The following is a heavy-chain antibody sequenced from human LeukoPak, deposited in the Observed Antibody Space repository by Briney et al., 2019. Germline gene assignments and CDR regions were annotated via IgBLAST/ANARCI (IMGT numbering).Heavy chain of an antibody. CDR2: VGPSGTT. Sequence: PGGSLRLSCAVSGFTLTTNAMSWVRQAPGKGLAWVSAVGPSGTTYYADSVKGRFTISRDNSKYTLYLQMNSLRVEDTAVYYCAKRGGTYRGFDYWGQGTLGTVSS. CDR3: AKRGGTYRGFDY. CDR1: GFTLTTNA. D-gene: IGHD1-26*01. J-gene: IGHJ4*02. V-gene: IGHV3-23*01.